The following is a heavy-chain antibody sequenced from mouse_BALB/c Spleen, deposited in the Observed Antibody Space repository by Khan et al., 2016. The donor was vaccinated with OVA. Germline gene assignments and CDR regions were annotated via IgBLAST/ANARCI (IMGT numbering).Heavy chain of an antibody. V-gene: IGHV2-6-4*01. CDR3: ARAYYRSDGYYAMDY. D-gene: IGHD2-14*01. J-gene: IGHJ4*01. CDR1: GFSLSRYN. CDR2: IWGGGGT. Sequence: LMESGPGLVAPSQSLSITCTVSGFSLSRYNIHWVRQPPGKGLEWLGMIWGGGGTDYNSTLKSRLSISKDNSKSQVFLKMNSLQTDDSAMYYCARAYYRSDGYYAMDYWGQGTSVTVSS.